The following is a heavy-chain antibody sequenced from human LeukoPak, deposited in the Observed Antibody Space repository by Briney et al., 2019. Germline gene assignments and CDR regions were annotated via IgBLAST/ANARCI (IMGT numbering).Heavy chain of an antibody. CDR1: GFTFSSYG. CDR2: IWYDGSNK. Sequence: PGGSLRLFCAASGFTFSSYGMYWVRQAPGKGLEWVALIWYDGSNKYYADSVKGRFTISRDNSKNTLYLQMNSLRAEDTAVYYCARDPSSGWLDYWGQGTLVTVSS. J-gene: IGHJ4*02. CDR3: ARDPSSGWLDY. V-gene: IGHV3-33*01. D-gene: IGHD6-19*01.